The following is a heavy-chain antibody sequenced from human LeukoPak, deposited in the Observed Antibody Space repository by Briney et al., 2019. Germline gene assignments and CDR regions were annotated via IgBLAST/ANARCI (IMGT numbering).Heavy chain of an antibody. CDR1: GFTFSSYA. Sequence: PGRSLRLSCAASGFTFSSYAMSWVRQAPGKGLEWVSAISGSGGSTFYADSVKGRFTISRDNSKNTLYLQLNSLRAEDTAVYYCAKNVGSSSWYFDYWGQGTLVTVSS. J-gene: IGHJ4*02. CDR2: ISGSGGST. V-gene: IGHV3-23*01. CDR3: AKNVGSSSWYFDY. D-gene: IGHD6-13*01.